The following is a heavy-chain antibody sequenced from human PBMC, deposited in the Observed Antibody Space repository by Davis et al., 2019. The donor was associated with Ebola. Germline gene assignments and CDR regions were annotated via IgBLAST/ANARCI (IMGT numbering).Heavy chain of an antibody. J-gene: IGHJ6*04. D-gene: IGHD3-3*01. CDR3: ARQPFWSGYLYYYYGMDV. CDR2: INHGGST. Sequence: MPSETLSLTCGAYGGFFTGYHWSWIRQPPGKGLEWIGEINHGGSTNHNPSLKSRVTMSIDTSKNQFSLKLSSVTAADTAVYYCARQPFWSGYLYYYYGMDVWGKGTTVTVSS. CDR1: GGFFTGYH. V-gene: IGHV4-34*01.